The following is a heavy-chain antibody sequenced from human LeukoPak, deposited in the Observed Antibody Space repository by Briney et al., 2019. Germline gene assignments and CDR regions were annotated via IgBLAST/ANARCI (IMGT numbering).Heavy chain of an antibody. Sequence: SQTLSLTCTVSGGSISSGGYYWRWLRQHPGKGLEWIGYIYYSGSTYYNPSLKSRVTISVDTSKNQFSLRLSSVTAADTAVYYCARGRINLFDYWGQGTLVTVSS. CDR3: ARGRINLFDY. V-gene: IGHV4-31*03. CDR2: IYYSGST. D-gene: IGHD3-10*01. CDR1: GGSISSGGYY. J-gene: IGHJ4*02.